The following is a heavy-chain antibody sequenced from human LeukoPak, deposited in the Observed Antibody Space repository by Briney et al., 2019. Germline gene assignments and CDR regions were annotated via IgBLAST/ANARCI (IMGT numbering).Heavy chain of an antibody. CDR3: VKVEVWFGEKGNWFDP. CDR1: GFTFSSYA. D-gene: IGHD3-10*01. J-gene: IGHJ5*02. Sequence: GGSLRLSCSASGFTFSSYAMHWVRQAPGKGLDYVSAISSNGGSTYYADSVKGRFTISRDNSKNTLYLQMSSLRAEDTAVYYCVKVEVWFGEKGNWFDPWGQGTLVTVSS. CDR2: ISSNGGST. V-gene: IGHV3-64D*06.